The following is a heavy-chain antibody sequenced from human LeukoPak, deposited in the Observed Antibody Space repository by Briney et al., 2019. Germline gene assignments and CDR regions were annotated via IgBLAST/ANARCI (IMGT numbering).Heavy chain of an antibody. V-gene: IGHV3-23*01. CDR2: NSGSGGST. Sequence: GGSLRLSCAASGFTFNTYAMSWVRQAPGKGLEWVSSNSGSGGSTYYADSVEGRFTISRDNSKNTLYLQMNSLRAEDTAVYYCAKRGLGDREAFDIWGQGTMVTVSS. CDR3: AKRGLGDREAFDI. CDR1: GFTFNTYA. D-gene: IGHD2-21*02. J-gene: IGHJ3*02.